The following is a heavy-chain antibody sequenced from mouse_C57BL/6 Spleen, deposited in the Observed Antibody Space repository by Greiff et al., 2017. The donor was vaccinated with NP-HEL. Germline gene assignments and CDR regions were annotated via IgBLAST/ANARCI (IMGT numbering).Heavy chain of an antibody. V-gene: IGHV1-50*01. J-gene: IGHJ4*01. CDR2: IDPSDSYT. D-gene: IGHD1-1*01. CDR1: GYTFTSYW. CDR3: ARRNYGSSYAMDY. Sequence: QVQLQQSGAELVKPGASVKLSCKASGYTFTSYWMQWVKQRPGQGLEWIGEIDPSDSYTNYNQKFKGKATLTVDTSSSTAYMQLSSLTSEDSAVYYGARRNYGSSYAMDYWGQGTSVTVSS.